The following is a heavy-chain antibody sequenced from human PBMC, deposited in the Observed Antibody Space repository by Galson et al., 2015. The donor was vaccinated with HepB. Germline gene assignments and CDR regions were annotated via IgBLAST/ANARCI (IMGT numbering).Heavy chain of an antibody. D-gene: IGHD3-3*01. Sequence: SLRLSCAASGFTFSSYAMTWVRKAPGKGLEWVSAISGSGGGSTYYADSVKGRFTISRDNSENTLYLQMNSLRAEDTAVYYCAKMLDFDFWSAYYMDVWGKGTTVTVSS. CDR1: GFTFSSYA. CDR3: AKMLDFDFWSAYYMDV. J-gene: IGHJ6*03. V-gene: IGHV3-23*01. CDR2: ISGSGGGST.